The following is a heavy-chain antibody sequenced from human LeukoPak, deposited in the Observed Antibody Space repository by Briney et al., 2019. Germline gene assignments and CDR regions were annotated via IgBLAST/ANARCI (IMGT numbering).Heavy chain of an antibody. CDR2: ISPYNDNT. Sequence: ASVKVSCKASGYTFTSYYMHWVRQAPGQGLEWMGWISPYNDNTNYAQKFQGRVRMTTDTSTTTVYMELRSLRSDDTAVYYCAREGYYHGSGTYSPPRYYGMDVWGQGTTVIVSS. D-gene: IGHD3-10*01. J-gene: IGHJ6*02. CDR1: GYTFTSYY. V-gene: IGHV1-18*04. CDR3: AREGYYHGSGTYSPPRYYGMDV.